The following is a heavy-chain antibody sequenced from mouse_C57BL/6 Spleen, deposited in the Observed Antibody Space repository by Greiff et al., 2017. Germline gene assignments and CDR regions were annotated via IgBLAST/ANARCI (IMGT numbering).Heavy chain of an antibody. V-gene: IGHV1-59*01. CDR2: IDPSDSYT. CDR1: GYTFTSYW. J-gene: IGHJ3*01. CDR3: ASYDYEGGSWFAY. D-gene: IGHD2-4*01. Sequence: VQLQQPGAELVRPGTSVKLSCKASGYTFTSYWMHWVKQRPGQGLEWIGVIDPSDSYTNYNQKFQGKATLTVDKSSSTAYMQLSSLTSEDSAVYYCASYDYEGGSWFAYWGQGTRVTVSA.